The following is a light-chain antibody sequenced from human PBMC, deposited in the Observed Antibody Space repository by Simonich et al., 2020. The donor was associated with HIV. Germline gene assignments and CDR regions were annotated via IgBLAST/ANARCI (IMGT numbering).Light chain of an antibody. V-gene: IGKV3-15*01. CDR2: GAS. CDR3: QQYYSTPKT. J-gene: IGKJ1*01. CDR1: QSVSSN. Sequence: IVMTQSPATLSVSPGARATLSCRARQSVSSNLAWSQQKRGQPPRLLIYGASTRATGIPARFSGSGSGTEFTLTISSLQSEDFALYYCQQYYSTPKTFGHGTKVEIK.